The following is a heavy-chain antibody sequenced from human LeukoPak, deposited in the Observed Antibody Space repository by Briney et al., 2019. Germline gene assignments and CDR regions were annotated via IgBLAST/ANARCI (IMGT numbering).Heavy chain of an antibody. CDR1: VGSITSNNYS. J-gene: IGHJ4*02. Sequence: SETLSLTYTVSVGSITSNNYSWGWIGEPPLRGLEWIGTIHYSGTIYYNPSLTIRVTISGDTSKNQFSLKLNSVTAADTAVYYSARISATVRATGVWGQGTLVTVSS. D-gene: IGHD1-26*01. CDR3: ARISATVRATGV. V-gene: IGHV4-39*01. CDR2: IHYSGTI.